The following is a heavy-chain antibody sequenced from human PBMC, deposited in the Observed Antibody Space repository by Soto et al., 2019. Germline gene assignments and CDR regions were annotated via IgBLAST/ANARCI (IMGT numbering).Heavy chain of an antibody. CDR3: ARDRPGDLGFWYFDL. CDR1: GGSISSGGYY. J-gene: IGHJ2*01. V-gene: IGHV4-31*03. Sequence: QVQLQESGPGLVKPSQTLSLTCTVSGGSISSGGYYWSWIRQHPGKGLEWIGYIYYSGSTHYNPSLKSRVTISVDTSKNQFSLKLSSVTAADTAVYYCARDRPGDLGFWYFDLWGRGTLVTVSS. D-gene: IGHD7-27*01. CDR2: IYYSGST.